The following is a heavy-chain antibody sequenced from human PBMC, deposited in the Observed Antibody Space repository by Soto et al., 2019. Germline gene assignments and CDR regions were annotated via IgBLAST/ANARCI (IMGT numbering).Heavy chain of an antibody. CDR1: GGSISPYY. CDR3: ARASYYSDSFGYFLDS. Sequence: SETRSLTCTVSGGSISPYYWSWIRQTPGKGLEWIAYIYYSGSTNYNPALKSRVSISVDTSKNQCSLKLSSLTAADTAVYYCARASYYSDSFGYFLDSWGKGTMVTVSS. J-gene: IGHJ4*02. CDR2: IYYSGST. D-gene: IGHD3-22*01. V-gene: IGHV4-59*01.